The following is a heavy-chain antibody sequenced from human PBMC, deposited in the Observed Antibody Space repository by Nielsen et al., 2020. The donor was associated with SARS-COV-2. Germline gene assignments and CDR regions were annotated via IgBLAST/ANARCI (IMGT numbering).Heavy chain of an antibody. CDR3: ARDPAPHYYDSSGYYGY. Sequence: GGSLRLSCAASGFTFSSYGMHWVRQAPGKGLEWVAVIWYDGSNKYYADSVKGRFTISRDNSKNTLYLQMNSLRAEDTAVYYCARDPAPHYYDSSGYYGYWGQGTLVTVSS. CDR1: GFTFSSYG. CDR2: IWYDGSNK. V-gene: IGHV3-33*01. D-gene: IGHD3-22*01. J-gene: IGHJ4*02.